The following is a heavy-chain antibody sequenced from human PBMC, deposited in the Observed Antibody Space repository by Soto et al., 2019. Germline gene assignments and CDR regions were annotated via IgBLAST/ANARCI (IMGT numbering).Heavy chain of an antibody. CDR3: ANWAVAGTDYYGMDV. J-gene: IGHJ6*02. CDR1: GFTFSSYA. Sequence: GGSLRLSCAASGFTFSSYAMSWVRQAPGKGLEWVSAISGSGGSTYYADSVKGRFTISRDNSKNTLYLQMNSLRAEDTAVYYCANWAVAGTDYYGMDVWGQGTTVTVSS. V-gene: IGHV3-23*01. CDR2: ISGSGGST. D-gene: IGHD6-19*01.